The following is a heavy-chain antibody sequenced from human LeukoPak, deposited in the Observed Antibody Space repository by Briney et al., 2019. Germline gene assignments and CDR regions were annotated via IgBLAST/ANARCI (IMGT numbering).Heavy chain of an antibody. Sequence: SETLSLTCAVYGGSFRDYYWSWIRQPPGKWLEWIGEINHDGSTNYNPSLKSRVTMSIDASKSQFFLTLTPVTAADTAVYYCAREGAYSNFVNWFDTWGQGTLVTVSS. D-gene: IGHD2/OR15-2a*01. J-gene: IGHJ5*02. CDR3: AREGAYSNFVNWFDT. CDR2: INHDGST. V-gene: IGHV4-34*01. CDR1: GGSFRDYY.